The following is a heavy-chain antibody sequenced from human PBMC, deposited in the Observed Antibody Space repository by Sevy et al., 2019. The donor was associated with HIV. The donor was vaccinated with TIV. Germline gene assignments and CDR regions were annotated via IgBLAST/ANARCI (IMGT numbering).Heavy chain of an antibody. D-gene: IGHD6-13*01. J-gene: IGHJ5*02. Sequence: ASVKVSCKASGYSLTGYYIHWMRQAPGQGLEWMGWINPNNGGTNYAQRFQGRVTMTRDTSISTVSMELTSLRSDDTAVYFCARDFSASGPFGIGNCFDPWGQGTLVTVSS. CDR1: GYSLTGYY. V-gene: IGHV1-2*02. CDR3: ARDFSASGPFGIGNCFDP. CDR2: INPNNGGT.